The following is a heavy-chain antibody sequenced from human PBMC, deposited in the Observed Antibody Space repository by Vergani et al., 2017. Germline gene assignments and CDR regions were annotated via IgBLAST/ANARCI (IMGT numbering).Heavy chain of an antibody. Sequence: QVQLVQSGAEVKKPGSSVKVSCKASGGTFSSYAISWVRQAPGQGLEWMGRIIPIFGTANYAQKFQGRVTITADESTSTAYMELSSLRSEDTAVYYCARGRNLFRHYYYYGMDVWGQGTTVTVSS. J-gene: IGHJ6*02. V-gene: IGHV1-69*13. D-gene: IGHD2/OR15-2a*01. CDR3: ARGRNLFRHYYYYGMDV. CDR1: GGTFSSYA. CDR2: IIPIFGTA.